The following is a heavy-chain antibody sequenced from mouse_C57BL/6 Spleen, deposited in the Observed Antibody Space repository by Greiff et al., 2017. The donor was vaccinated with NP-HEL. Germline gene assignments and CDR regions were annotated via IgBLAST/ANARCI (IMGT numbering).Heavy chain of an antibody. CDR3: ARSHSSGYYFDY. V-gene: IGHV1-61*01. CDR1: GYTFTSYW. D-gene: IGHD3-2*02. J-gene: IGHJ2*01. CDR2: IYPSDSET. Sequence: VQLQQSGAELVRPGSSVKLSCKASGYTFTSYWMDWVKQRPGQGLEWIGNIYPSDSETHYNQKFKDKATLTVDKSSSTAYMQLSSLTSEDSAVYYCARSHSSGYYFDYWGQGTTLTVSS.